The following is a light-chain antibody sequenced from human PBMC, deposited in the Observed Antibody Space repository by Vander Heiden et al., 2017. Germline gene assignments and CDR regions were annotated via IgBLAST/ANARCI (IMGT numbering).Light chain of an antibody. V-gene: IGKV3-15*01. CDR3: QQYDNWPLT. Sequence: EIVMTQSPATLSVSPGERVTLSCRASQSISSHLAWYQQKPGQAPRLLIYGAFIRASGIPTSFSGGGSGTDFTLTINTLQSEDFAVYYCQQYDNWPLTFGEGTKVEIK. CDR1: QSISSH. CDR2: GAF. J-gene: IGKJ4*01.